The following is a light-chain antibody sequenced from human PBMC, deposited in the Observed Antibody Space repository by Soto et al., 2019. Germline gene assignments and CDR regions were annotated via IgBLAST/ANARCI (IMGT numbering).Light chain of an antibody. CDR2: YDS. J-gene: IGLJ1*01. V-gene: IGLV3-21*04. CDR3: QVWDSSSDHYV. Sequence: SYELTQPPSVSVAPGKTARITCGGNNIGSKNVHWYQQKPGQAPVLVIYYDSDRPSGIPERFSGSNSGNTATLTINRVEVGDEADYYCQVWDSSSDHYVFGTGTKLTVL. CDR1: NIGSKN.